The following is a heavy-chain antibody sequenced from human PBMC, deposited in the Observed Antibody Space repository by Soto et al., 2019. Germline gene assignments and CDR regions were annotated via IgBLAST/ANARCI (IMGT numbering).Heavy chain of an antibody. V-gene: IGHV4-59*08. J-gene: IGHJ3*01. D-gene: IGHD3-22*01. CDR3: GRGGGGVVVVIVVFDF. CDR2: IYYSGST. Sequence: PSETLSLTCTVSGGSISSYYWSRIRQPPGKGLEWIGYIYYSGSTNYNPSLKSRVTISVDTSKNQFSLKLSSVTAADTAVYYCGRGGGGVVVVIVVFDFGGQGTMVTVSS. CDR1: GGSISSYY.